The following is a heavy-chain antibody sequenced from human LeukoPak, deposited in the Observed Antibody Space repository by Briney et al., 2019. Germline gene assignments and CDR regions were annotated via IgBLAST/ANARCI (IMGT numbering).Heavy chain of an antibody. CDR2: ISWNSGST. CDR1: GFTFDSYA. CDR3: AKDVSLGFCSGGSCSVHFDY. J-gene: IGHJ4*02. V-gene: IGHV3-9*03. Sequence: GGSLRLSCAASGFTFDSYAMHWVRQAPGKGLEWVSGISWNSGSTGYVASVKGRFTISRDNAKNSLYLQMDSLRAEDMALYYCAKDVSLGFCSGGSCSVHFDYWGQGTLVTVPS. D-gene: IGHD2-15*01.